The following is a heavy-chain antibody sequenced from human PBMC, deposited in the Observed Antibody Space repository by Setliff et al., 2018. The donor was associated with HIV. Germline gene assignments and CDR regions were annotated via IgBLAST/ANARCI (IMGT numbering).Heavy chain of an antibody. CDR1: GYTFTDYY. D-gene: IGHD4-17*01. CDR3: ARGTTATGYYYYMDV. Sequence: ASVKVSCKASGYTFTDYYMHWVQQAPGKGLEWMGRVEPQHGETIFAGKFQGRVTITADTSTDTAYMELSSLRSEDTAVYFCARGTTATGYYYYMDVWGKGTSVTVS. V-gene: IGHV1-69-2*01. CDR2: VEPQHGET. J-gene: IGHJ6*03.